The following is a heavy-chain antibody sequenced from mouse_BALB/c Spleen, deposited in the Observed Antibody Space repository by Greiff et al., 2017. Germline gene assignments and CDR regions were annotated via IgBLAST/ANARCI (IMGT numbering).Heavy chain of an antibody. J-gene: IGHJ4*01. CDR2: INPSTGYT. V-gene: IGHV1-7*01. D-gene: IGHD2-4*01. Sequence: VQLQESGAELAKPGASVKMSCKASGYTFTSYWMHWVKQRPGQGLEWIGYINPSTGYTEYNQKFKDKATLTADKSSSTAYMQLSSLTSEDSAVYYCARSRSTMITGYAMDYWGQGTSVTVSS. CDR1: GYTFTSYW. CDR3: ARSRSTMITGYAMDY.